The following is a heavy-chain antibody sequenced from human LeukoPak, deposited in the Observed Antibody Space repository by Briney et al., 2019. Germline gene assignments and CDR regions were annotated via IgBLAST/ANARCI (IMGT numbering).Heavy chain of an antibody. D-gene: IGHD2-2*02. CDR2: MNPNSGNT. CDR1: GYTFTSYD. V-gene: IGHV1-8*01. Sequence: ASVKVSCKASGYTFTSYDINWVRQATGQGLEWMGWMNPNSGNTGYAQKFQGRVTMTRNTSTSTAYMELSSLRSEDTAVYYCARPRVPAAISYNWFDPWGQGTLVTVSS. CDR3: ARPRVPAAISYNWFDP. J-gene: IGHJ5*02.